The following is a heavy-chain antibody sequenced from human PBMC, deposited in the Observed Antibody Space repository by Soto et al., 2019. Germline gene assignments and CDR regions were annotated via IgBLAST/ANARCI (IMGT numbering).Heavy chain of an antibody. CDR1: GGSISSGDYY. CDR3: ARWWSGSRQGFDP. D-gene: IGHD3-3*01. Sequence: QVQLQESGPGLVKPSQTLSLTCTVSGGSISSGDYYWSWIRKHPGKGLEWIGSIYYSGSTYYNPSLKSRVTISVDTSKNQFSLKLSSVTAADTAVYYCARWWSGSRQGFDPWGQGTLVTVSS. J-gene: IGHJ5*02. V-gene: IGHV4-31*03. CDR2: IYYSGST.